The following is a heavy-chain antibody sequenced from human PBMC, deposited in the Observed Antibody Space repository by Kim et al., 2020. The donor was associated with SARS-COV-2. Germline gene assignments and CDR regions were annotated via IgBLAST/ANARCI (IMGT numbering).Heavy chain of an antibody. Sequence: ADSVKGRFTISRNNSKSTRYLQMNSLRAEDTAVYYCAKDRGIAAAGETDYWGQGTLVTVSS. J-gene: IGHJ4*02. D-gene: IGHD6-13*01. CDR3: AKDRGIAAAGETDY. V-gene: IGHV3-23*01.